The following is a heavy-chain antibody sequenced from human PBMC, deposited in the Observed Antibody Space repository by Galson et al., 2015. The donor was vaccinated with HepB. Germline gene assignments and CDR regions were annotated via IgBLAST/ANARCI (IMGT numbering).Heavy chain of an antibody. V-gene: IGHV1-46*01. CDR1: GYTFTSYY. CDR2: INPSDGST. CDR3: ARDAGDGYKWLDP. Sequence: SVKVSCKASGYTFTSYYLHWVRQAPRQGLEWMGIINPSDGSTNYAQTFQGGITMTRDTSTRTVYMDLSSLRSEDTALYYCARDAGDGYKWLDPWGQGTLVTVSS. D-gene: IGHD5-24*01. J-gene: IGHJ5*02.